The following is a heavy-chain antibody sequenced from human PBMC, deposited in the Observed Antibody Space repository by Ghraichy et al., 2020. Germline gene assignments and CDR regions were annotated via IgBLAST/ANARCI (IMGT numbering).Heavy chain of an antibody. J-gene: IGHJ4*02. Sequence: GSLRLSCAASGFTFSSYSMNWVRQAPGKGLEWVSSISSSSYIYYADSVKGRFTISRDNAKNSLYLQMNSLRAEDTAVYYCARGAGVIQLWTPAQFDYWGQGTLVTVSS. CDR1: GFTFSSYS. D-gene: IGHD5-18*01. V-gene: IGHV3-21*01. CDR2: ISSSSYI. CDR3: ARGAGVIQLWTPAQFDY.